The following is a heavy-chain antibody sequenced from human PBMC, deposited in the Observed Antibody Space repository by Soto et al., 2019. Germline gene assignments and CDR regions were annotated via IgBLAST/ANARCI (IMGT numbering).Heavy chain of an antibody. CDR2: IYYSGST. V-gene: IGHV4-31*03. Sequence: SETLSLTCTVSGGSISSGGYYWSWIRQHPGKGLEWIGYIYYSGSTYYNPSLKSRVTISVDTSKNQFSLKLSSVTAADTAVYYCARDHGSGSYYNSGYYYYGMDVWGQGTTVTVSS. D-gene: IGHD3-10*01. J-gene: IGHJ6*02. CDR1: GGSISSGGYY. CDR3: ARDHGSGSYYNSGYYYYGMDV.